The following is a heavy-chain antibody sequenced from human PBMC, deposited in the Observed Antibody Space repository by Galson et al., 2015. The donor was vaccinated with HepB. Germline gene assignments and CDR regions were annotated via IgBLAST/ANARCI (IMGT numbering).Heavy chain of an antibody. V-gene: IGHV5-51*01. CDR3: ARRGSGYYGYYYYGMDV. D-gene: IGHD3-3*01. CDR2: IYPGDSDT. CDR1: GYSFTSYW. J-gene: IGHJ6*02. Sequence: QSGAEVKKPGESLRISCQGSGYSFTSYWIGWVRQMPGKGLEWMGIIYPGDSDTRYSPSFQGQVTISADKSISTAYLQWSSLKASDTAMYYCARRGSGYYGYYYYGMDVWGQGTTVTVSS.